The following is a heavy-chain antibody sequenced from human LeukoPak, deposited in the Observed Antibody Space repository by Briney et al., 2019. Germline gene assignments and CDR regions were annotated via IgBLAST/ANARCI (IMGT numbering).Heavy chain of an antibody. D-gene: IGHD3-22*01. Sequence: SENLSLNCTVSGGSISSGGYYWSWIRQHPGKGLEWIGYIYYSGSTYYNPSLKSRVTISVDTSKNQFSLKLSSVTAADTAVYYCASRPGYYYGSSGYQGRGAFDIWGQGTMVTVSS. V-gene: IGHV4-31*03. J-gene: IGHJ3*02. CDR1: GGSISSGGYY. CDR2: IYYSGST. CDR3: ASRPGYYYGSSGYQGRGAFDI.